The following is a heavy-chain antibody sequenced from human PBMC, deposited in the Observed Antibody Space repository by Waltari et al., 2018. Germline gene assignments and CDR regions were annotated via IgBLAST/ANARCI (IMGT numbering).Heavy chain of an antibody. CDR2: IKQDASEK. Sequence: EEQLVESGGGLVQPGGSLRLSCAASGFTFSSDWMCWVRQAPGKGLEWVANIKQDASEKQYVDSLKGRITVSRDNAKNSLYLDMDSLRAEDTAVYYCARGRLWGFDLWGQGTLVTVSS. J-gene: IGHJ4*02. D-gene: IGHD3-16*01. V-gene: IGHV3-7*04. CDR1: GFTFSSDW. CDR3: ARGRLWGFDL.